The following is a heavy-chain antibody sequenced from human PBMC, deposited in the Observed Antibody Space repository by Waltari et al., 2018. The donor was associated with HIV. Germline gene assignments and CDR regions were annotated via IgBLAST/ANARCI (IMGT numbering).Heavy chain of an antibody. CDR1: GFTFSSYA. D-gene: IGHD3-22*01. J-gene: IGHJ3*02. CDR3: AKARAITMIVVEDAFDI. V-gene: IGHV3-23*01. Sequence: EVQLLESGGGLVQPGGSLRLSCAASGFTFSSYALYWVRQGPGKGLEWVSAISGIGGSTYYADSVKGRFTISRDNSKNTLYLQMNSLRAEDTAVYYCAKARAITMIVVEDAFDIWGQGTMVTVSS. CDR2: ISGIGGST.